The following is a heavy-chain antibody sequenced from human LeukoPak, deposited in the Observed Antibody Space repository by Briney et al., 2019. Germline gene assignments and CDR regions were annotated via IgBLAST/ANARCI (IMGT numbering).Heavy chain of an antibody. D-gene: IGHD6-13*01. Sequence: GGSLRLSCAASGFTFNSYAMTWVRQAPEKGLEWVSSIIDSGINTYYGDSVEGRFTISRDNSKNTLYLQMNSLRPEDSAIYYCAKDRSWSWDYWGQGTLVTVSS. CDR2: IIDSGINT. V-gene: IGHV3-23*01. CDR1: GFTFNSYA. CDR3: AKDRSWSWDY. J-gene: IGHJ4*02.